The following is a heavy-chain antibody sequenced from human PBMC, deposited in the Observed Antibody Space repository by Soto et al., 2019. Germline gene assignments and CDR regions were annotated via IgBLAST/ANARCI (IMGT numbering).Heavy chain of an antibody. CDR1: GGSISSYY. Sequence: QVQLQQSGPGLVKPSETLSLTCTVSGGSISSYYWSWIRQPPGKGLEWIGDIYDSGRTNYNPSLKSRVTISVDTSQNQCSLKLSSVTAADTALYYCARHSGDADYHFDYWGQGTLVTVSS. V-gene: IGHV4-59*08. CDR3: ARHSGDADYHFDY. CDR2: IYDSGRT. J-gene: IGHJ4*02. D-gene: IGHD4-17*01.